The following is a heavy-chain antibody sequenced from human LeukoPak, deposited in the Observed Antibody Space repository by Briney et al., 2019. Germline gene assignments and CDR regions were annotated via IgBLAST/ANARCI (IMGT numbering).Heavy chain of an antibody. J-gene: IGHJ6*03. CDR2: ISAYNGNT. V-gene: IGHV1-18*01. CDR1: GYTFTSYG. CDR3: AREIVGATRHYYYYVDV. D-gene: IGHD1-26*01. Sequence: ASVKVSCKASGYTFTSYGISRVRQAPGQGLEWMGWISAYNGNTNYAQKLQGRVTMTTDTSTSTAYMELRSLRSDDTAVYYCAREIVGATRHYYYYVDVWGKGTTVTVSS.